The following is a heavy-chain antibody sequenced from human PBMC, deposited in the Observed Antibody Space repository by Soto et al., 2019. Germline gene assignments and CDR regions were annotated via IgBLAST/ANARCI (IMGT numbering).Heavy chain of an antibody. CDR1: GGSISSYY. V-gene: IGHV4-59*01. D-gene: IGHD3-10*01. J-gene: IGHJ5*02. CDR3: ARAYGSGSYYKGWFDP. Sequence: QVQLQESGPGLVKPSETLSLTCTVSGGSISSYYWSWIRQPPGKGLEWIGYIYYSGSTNYNPSLKSRVTISVDTSKNQFSLKLSSVTAADTAVYYCARAYGSGSYYKGWFDPWGQGTLVTVSS. CDR2: IYYSGST.